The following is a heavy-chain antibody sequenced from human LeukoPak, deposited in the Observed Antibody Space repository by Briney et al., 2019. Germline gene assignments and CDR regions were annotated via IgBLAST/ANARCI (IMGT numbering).Heavy chain of an antibody. CDR3: ARIFSSGYSVDP. Sequence: SETLSLTCTVSGGSISGGGYYWSWIRQPPGKGPEWIGYIYHDGSTYYNLSLRSRVTISVDRSKNQFSLKLSSVTAADTAVYYCARIFSSGYSVDPWGQGTLVSVSS. V-gene: IGHV4-30-2*01. CDR2: IYHDGST. CDR1: GGSISGGGYY. J-gene: IGHJ5*02. D-gene: IGHD3-22*01.